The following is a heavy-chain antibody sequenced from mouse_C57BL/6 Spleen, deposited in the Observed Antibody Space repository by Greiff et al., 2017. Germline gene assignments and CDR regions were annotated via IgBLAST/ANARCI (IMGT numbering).Heavy chain of an antibody. V-gene: IGHV5-17*01. D-gene: IGHD2-2*01. CDR3: ARGFGYDWFAY. CDR2: ISSGSSTI. Sequence: EVHLVESGGGLVKPGGSLKLSCAASGFTFSDYGMHWVRQAPEKGLEWVAYISSGSSTISSADTGKGRFTISRDNAKNTLCLQLTGLRSEDTAMCYCARGFGYDWFAYWGQGTLVTVSA. J-gene: IGHJ3*01. CDR1: GFTFSDYG.